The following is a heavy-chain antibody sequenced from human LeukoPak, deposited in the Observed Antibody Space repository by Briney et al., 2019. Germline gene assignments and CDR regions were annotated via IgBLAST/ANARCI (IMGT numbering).Heavy chain of an antibody. CDR1: GGTFSSYA. CDR2: IIPIFGTA. CDR3: ARGITMIPRGAFDI. V-gene: IGHV1-69*13. D-gene: IGHD3-22*01. J-gene: IGHJ3*02. Sequence: GASVKVSRKDSGGTFSSYAISWVRQAPGQGLEWMGGIIPIFGTANYAQKFQGRVTITADESTGTAYMELSSLRSEDTAVYYCARGITMIPRGAFDIWGQGTMVTVSS.